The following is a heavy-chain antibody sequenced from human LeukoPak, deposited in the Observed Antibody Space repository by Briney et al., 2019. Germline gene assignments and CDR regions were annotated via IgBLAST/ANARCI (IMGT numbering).Heavy chain of an antibody. J-gene: IGHJ4*02. CDR1: GFTFSSYE. CDR2: ISSSDNTI. Sequence: QPGGSLRLSCAASGFTFSSYEMNWVRQAPGKGLEGVSYISSSDNTIHYADSVKGRFPISRDNAKNSLYLQMNRLRAEDTAVYYCARDINWVGGYWGQGTLVTVSS. D-gene: IGHD7-27*01. CDR3: ARDINWVGGY. V-gene: IGHV3-48*03.